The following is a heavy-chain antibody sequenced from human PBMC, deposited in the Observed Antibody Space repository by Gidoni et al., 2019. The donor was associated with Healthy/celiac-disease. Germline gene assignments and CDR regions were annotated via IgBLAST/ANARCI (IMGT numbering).Heavy chain of an antibody. CDR3: ARLLDIAAQTPYYYGMDV. Sequence: QVQLVQSGAEVKKPGSSVKVSCKASGGHFSSYAISWVRQAPGQGLEWMGGIIPIFGTANYAQKFQGRVTITADKSTSTAYMELSSLRSEDTAVYYCARLLDIAAQTPYYYGMDVWGQGTTVTVSS. D-gene: IGHD6-6*01. CDR2: IIPIFGTA. V-gene: IGHV1-69*06. J-gene: IGHJ6*02. CDR1: GGHFSSYA.